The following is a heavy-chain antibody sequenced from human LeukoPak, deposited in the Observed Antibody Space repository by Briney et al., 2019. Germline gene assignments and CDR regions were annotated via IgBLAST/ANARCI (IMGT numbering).Heavy chain of an antibody. CDR3: ARVFGHRGYYYMDV. Sequence: SETLSLTCTVSGGSISSYYWSWIRHPPGKGLEWIGYIYYSGSTNYNPSLKSRVTISVDTSKNQFSLKLSSVTAADTAVYYCARVFGHRGYYYMDVWGKGTTVTVSS. V-gene: IGHV4-59*01. CDR1: GGSISSYY. J-gene: IGHJ6*03. CDR2: IYYSGST. D-gene: IGHD3-16*01.